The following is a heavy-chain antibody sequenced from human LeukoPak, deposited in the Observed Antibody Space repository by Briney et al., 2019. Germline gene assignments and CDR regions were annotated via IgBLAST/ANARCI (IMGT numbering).Heavy chain of an antibody. CDR3: ARELLWFGELLFPLGY. CDR1: GYTFTSYY. Sequence: ASVKVSCKASGYTFTSYYMHWVRQAPGQGLEWMGWINPNSGGTNYAQKFQGRVTMTRDTSISTAYMELSRLRSDDTAVYYCARELLWFGELLFPLGYWGQGTLVTVSS. V-gene: IGHV1-2*02. D-gene: IGHD3-10*01. CDR2: INPNSGGT. J-gene: IGHJ4*02.